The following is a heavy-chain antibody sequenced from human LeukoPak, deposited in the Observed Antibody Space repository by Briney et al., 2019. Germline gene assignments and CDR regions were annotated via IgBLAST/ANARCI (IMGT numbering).Heavy chain of an antibody. J-gene: IGHJ6*02. Sequence: SVKVSCKASGGTFSSYAISWVRQAPGQGLEWMGGIIPIFGTANYAQKFQGRVTIAADESTSTAYMELSSLRSEDTAVYYCARDPYYYDSSGYPYYYGMDVWGQGTTVTVSS. CDR2: IIPIFGTA. CDR1: GGTFSSYA. V-gene: IGHV1-69*13. D-gene: IGHD3-22*01. CDR3: ARDPYYYDSSGYPYYYGMDV.